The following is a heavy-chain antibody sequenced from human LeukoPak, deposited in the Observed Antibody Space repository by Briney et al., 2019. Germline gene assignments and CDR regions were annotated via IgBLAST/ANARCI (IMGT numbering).Heavy chain of an antibody. V-gene: IGHV1-69*13. CDR2: IIPIFGTT. CDR3: AANGYCGSDCYYYFDY. D-gene: IGHD2-21*02. J-gene: IGHJ4*02. Sequence: SVKVSCKASGGTFNNYAFSWVRQAPGQGLEWMGGIIPIFGTTNYAQKFQGRVTITADESATTAYMELSSLRSEGTAVYYCAANGYCGSDCYYYFDYWGQGTLVTVSS. CDR1: GGTFNNYA.